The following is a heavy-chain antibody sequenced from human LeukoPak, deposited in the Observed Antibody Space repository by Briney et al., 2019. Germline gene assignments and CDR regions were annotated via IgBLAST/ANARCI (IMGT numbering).Heavy chain of an antibody. V-gene: IGHV1-24*01. CDR3: ATVKYYYDSSGYYYQD. Sequence: ASVNVSCKVSGYTLTELSMHWVRQAPGKGLEWMGGFDPEDGETIYAQKFQGRVTMTEDTSTDTAYMELSSLRSEDTAVYYCATVKYYYDSSGYYYQDWGQGTLVTVSS. J-gene: IGHJ4*02. CDR1: GYTLTELS. CDR2: FDPEDGET. D-gene: IGHD3-22*01.